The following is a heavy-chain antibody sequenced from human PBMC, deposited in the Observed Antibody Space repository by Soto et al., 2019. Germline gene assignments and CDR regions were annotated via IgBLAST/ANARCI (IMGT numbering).Heavy chain of an antibody. CDR3: ARGVATLPVFAFDV. Sequence: QITLKGSGPTLVKPTQTLTLTCTLSGVSISTSGAGLGWIRQTPGKALEWVALIYWNDDKHYSPSLKSRLTNTKDTSKNQAVLTMTNMDPVDTATYYCARGVATLPVFAFDVWGQGTAFTFSS. V-gene: IGHV2-5*01. J-gene: IGHJ3*01. CDR2: IYWNDDK. CDR1: GVSISTSGAG. D-gene: IGHD6-6*01.